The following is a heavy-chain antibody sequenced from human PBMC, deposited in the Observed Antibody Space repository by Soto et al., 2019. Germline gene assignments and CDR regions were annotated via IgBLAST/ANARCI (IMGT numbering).Heavy chain of an antibody. V-gene: IGHV3-15*07. CDR2: IKSKPDGGTT. J-gene: IGHJ4*02. CDR3: ATGQYCDY. CDR1: GFTFSNAW. Sequence: GSLRLSWVGSGFTFSNAWINWVRQAPGKGLEWVGRIKSKPDGGTTDYAAPVRGRFTISRDDSKNTVYLQMNSLKTEDTALYYYATGQYCDYWGQVTLVTVSS.